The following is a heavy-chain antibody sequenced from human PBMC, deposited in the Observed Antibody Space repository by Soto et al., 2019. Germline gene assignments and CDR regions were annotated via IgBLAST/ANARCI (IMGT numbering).Heavy chain of an antibody. Sequence: SVKVSCKASGGTFSSYALSWVRQAPGQGLEWMGGIIPIFGTANYAQKFQGRGTITADESTSTAYMELSSLRSEDTVMYDCARETRVEMATISSGYFDYWGQGTLVT. V-gene: IGHV1-69*13. D-gene: IGHD5-12*01. CDR3: ARETRVEMATISSGYFDY. J-gene: IGHJ4*02. CDR2: IIPIFGTA. CDR1: GGTFSSYA.